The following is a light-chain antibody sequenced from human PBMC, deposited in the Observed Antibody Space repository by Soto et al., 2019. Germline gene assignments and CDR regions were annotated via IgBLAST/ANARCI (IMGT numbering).Light chain of an antibody. J-gene: IGLJ3*02. V-gene: IGLV1-44*01. CDR1: SSNIGSNS. Sequence: QSVLTQPPSTSGTPGQRVTISCSGSSSNIGSNSVNWYQHLPGTAPTLLIYSNSQRPSGVPDRFSGSKSGTSASLAISGLQSEDETAYYCASWDDTLNCPVFGGGTKLTVL. CDR2: SNS. CDR3: ASWDDTLNCPV.